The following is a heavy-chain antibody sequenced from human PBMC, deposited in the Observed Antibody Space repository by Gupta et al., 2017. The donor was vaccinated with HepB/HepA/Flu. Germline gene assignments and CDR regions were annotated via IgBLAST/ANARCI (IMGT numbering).Heavy chain of an antibody. Sequence: QAQLQESGPGLVKPSATLSITCTVTGGSISSYYWSWIRQAPVHGLEWIGHIYYSGSTSYNPSLKSRVTISVDTSKTQFSLKLSSVTAADTAVYYCARVKSLYSWFDPWGHGTLVTVSS. D-gene: IGHD4-11*01. V-gene: IGHV4-59*01. J-gene: IGHJ5*02. CDR3: ARVKSLYSWFDP. CDR2: IYYSGST. CDR1: GGSISSYY.